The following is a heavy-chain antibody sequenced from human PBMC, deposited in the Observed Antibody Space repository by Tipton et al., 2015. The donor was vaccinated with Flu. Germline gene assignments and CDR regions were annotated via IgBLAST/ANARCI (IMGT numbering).Heavy chain of an antibody. CDR1: GYSVSSGYY. CDR3: VRDLAFQYDSTSYYSRYFDP. J-gene: IGHJ2*01. CDR2: VFYKGTT. D-gene: IGHD2/OR15-2a*01. Sequence: GLVKPSGTLSLTCAVSGYSVSSGYYWAWIRQSPGKGLEWIGNVFYKGTTDYNPSLKSRVTISVDTSKNQFTLNLNSVTAADTAVYYCVRDLAFQYDSTSYYSRYFDPWGRGTLVTVSS. V-gene: IGHV4-38-2*02.